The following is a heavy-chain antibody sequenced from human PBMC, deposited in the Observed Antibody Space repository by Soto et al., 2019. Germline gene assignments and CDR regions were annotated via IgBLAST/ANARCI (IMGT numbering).Heavy chain of an antibody. V-gene: IGHV3-23*01. CDR3: AKDPFGYSSNYYFDY. CDR1: GFTFSSYA. Sequence: LRLSCAASGFTFSSYAMSWVRQAPGKGLEWVSAISGSGGSTYYADSVKGRFTISRDNSKNTLYLQMNSLRAEDTAVYYCAKDPFGYSSNYYFDYWGQGTLVTVSS. CDR2: ISGSGGST. J-gene: IGHJ4*02. D-gene: IGHD6-13*01.